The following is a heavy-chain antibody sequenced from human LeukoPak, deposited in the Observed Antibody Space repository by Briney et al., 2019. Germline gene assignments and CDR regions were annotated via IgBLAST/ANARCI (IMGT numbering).Heavy chain of an antibody. CDR1: GFTFNNYL. D-gene: IGHD3-22*01. V-gene: IGHV3-23*01. CDR2: ISGSGGST. Sequence: PGGSLRLSCAASGFTFNNYLMSWVRQAPGKGLEWVSAISGSGGSTYYADSVKGRFTISRDNSKNTLYLQMNSLRAEDTAVYYCAEDKRGSSGYYYEAAFDIWGQGTMVTVSS. CDR3: AEDKRGSSGYYYEAAFDI. J-gene: IGHJ3*02.